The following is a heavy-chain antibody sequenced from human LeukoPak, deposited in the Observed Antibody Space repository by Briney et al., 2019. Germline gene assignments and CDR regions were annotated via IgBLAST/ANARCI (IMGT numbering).Heavy chain of an antibody. D-gene: IGHD6-13*01. CDR1: RFTFSVYA. CDR3: ARDAGAATYYYFYYMDL. Sequence: GGSLRLSCAASRFTFSVYAMYWVRQAPGKGLEWLAVLSYDGSNKYYADSVKGRFAVSRDNSNNKLYLQMNSLRAEDTATYYCARDAGAATYYYFYYMDLWGKGTTVTVSS. V-gene: IGHV3-30*01. J-gene: IGHJ6*03. CDR2: LSYDGSNK.